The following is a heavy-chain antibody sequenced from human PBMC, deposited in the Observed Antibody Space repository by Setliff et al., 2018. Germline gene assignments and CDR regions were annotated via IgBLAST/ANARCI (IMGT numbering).Heavy chain of an antibody. D-gene: IGHD4-4*01. CDR1: GDSISSSSYY. V-gene: IGHV4-39*07. J-gene: IGHJ3*02. CDR2: IDHSGST. Sequence: PSETLSLTCTVSGDSISSSSYYWGWIRQPPGKGLEWIGSIDHSGSTYYNPSLKSRVTISVDTSKNQFSLKLSSVTAADTAVYYCARDPLTTTVRHAFDIWGQGTMVTVSS. CDR3: ARDPLTTTVRHAFDI.